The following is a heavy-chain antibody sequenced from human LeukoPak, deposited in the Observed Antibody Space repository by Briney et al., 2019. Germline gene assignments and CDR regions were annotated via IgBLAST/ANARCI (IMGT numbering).Heavy chain of an antibody. J-gene: IGHJ6*02. V-gene: IGHV1-8*02. CDR1: GYTFTSCG. CDR3: ARVWGSRFIQYGMDV. Sequence: ASVKVSCKASGYTFTSCGISWVRQAPGQGLEWMGWMNPNSGNTGYAQKFQGRVTMTRNTSISTAYMELSSLRSEDTAVYYCARVWGSRFIQYGMDVWGQGTTVTVSS. CDR2: MNPNSGNT. D-gene: IGHD7-27*01.